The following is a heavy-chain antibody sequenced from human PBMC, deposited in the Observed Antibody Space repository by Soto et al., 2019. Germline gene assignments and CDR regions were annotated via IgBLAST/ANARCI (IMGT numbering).Heavy chain of an antibody. D-gene: IGHD2-15*01. Sequence: EVQLVESGGGLVQPGGSLRLSCAASGFTFSSYSMNWVRQAPGKGLEWVSSISSSSSYIYYADSVKGRFTISRDNAKNSLYLQMNSLRAEDTAVYYCARDDRVVVAATLYNWQPETYYYYGMDVWGQGTTVTVSS. CDR3: ARDDRVVVAATLYNWQPETYYYYGMDV. CDR1: GFTFSSYS. CDR2: ISSSSSYI. J-gene: IGHJ6*02. V-gene: IGHV3-21*01.